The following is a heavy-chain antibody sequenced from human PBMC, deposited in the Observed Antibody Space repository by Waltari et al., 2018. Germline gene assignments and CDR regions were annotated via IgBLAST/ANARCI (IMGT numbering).Heavy chain of an antibody. CDR3: AGGPDRSGRYYFDY. V-gene: IGHV1-3*01. D-gene: IGHD6-19*01. CDR1: GYTFTSYA. Sequence: QVQLVQSGAEVKKPGASVTVSCKASGYTFTSYAMHWVRQAPGQRLEWMGWINAGNGNTKYSQKFQGRVTITRDTSASTAYMELSSLRSEDTAVYYCAGGPDRSGRYYFDYWGQGTLVTVSS. CDR2: INAGNGNT. J-gene: IGHJ4*02.